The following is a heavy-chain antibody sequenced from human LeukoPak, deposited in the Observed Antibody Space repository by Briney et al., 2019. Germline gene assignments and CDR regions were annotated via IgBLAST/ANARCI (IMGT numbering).Heavy chain of an antibody. D-gene: IGHD6-13*01. CDR3: ARDRGGYSTDFDF. V-gene: IGHV3-23*01. CDR1: GFTFSTSV. J-gene: IGHJ4*02. CDR2: LNRDGTRT. Sequence: PGGSLRLSCAASGFTFSTSVMSWVRQVPGKGLEWVSTLNRDGTRTYYSLSSSGRFIVSRDNSMNTLYLQMNGLRADDTAVYYCARDRGGYSTDFDFWGQGTLVTDTS.